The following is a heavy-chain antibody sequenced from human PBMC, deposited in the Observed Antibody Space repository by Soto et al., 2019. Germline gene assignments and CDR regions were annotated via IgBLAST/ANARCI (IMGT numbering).Heavy chain of an antibody. CDR2: ISYDGSNK. CDR1: GFTFSSYA. D-gene: IGHD3-3*01. CDR3: ARDYDFWSGYYTPSS. Sequence: GGSLRLSCAASGFTFSSYAMHWVRQAPGKGLEWVAVISYDGSNKYYADSVKGRFTISRDNSKSTLYLQMSSLGAEDTAVYYCARDYDFWSGYYTPSSWGQGTLVTVSS. J-gene: IGHJ5*02. V-gene: IGHV3-30-3*01.